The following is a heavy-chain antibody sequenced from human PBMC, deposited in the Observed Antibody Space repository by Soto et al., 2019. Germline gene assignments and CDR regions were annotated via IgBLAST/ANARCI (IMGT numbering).Heavy chain of an antibody. J-gene: IGHJ6*03. CDR1: GFTLSGYA. D-gene: IGHD6-6*01. CDR3: ARRARPDFYYMDG. V-gene: IGHV3-64*01. CDR2: ISSNGVGT. Sequence: GSLRLSCAASGFTLSGYAMDWVRQAPGKGLEYVSGISSNGVGTYYANSVQGRFTISRDNSKNTVYLQMGSLRPEDMAVYYCARRARPDFYYMDGRGKATTVTVSS.